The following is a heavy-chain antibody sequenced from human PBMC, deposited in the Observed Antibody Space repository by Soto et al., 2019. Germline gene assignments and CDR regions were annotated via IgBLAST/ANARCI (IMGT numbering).Heavy chain of an antibody. V-gene: IGHV1-18*01. Sequence: QVHLVQSGAEVKKPGASVKVSCKASGYTFTSYGITWVRQAPGQGLEWMGWISAHNGNTDYAQKLQGRVIVTIDTPTSTAYMELRSLRSDDTAVYYCARGRYGDYWGQGALVTVSS. CDR3: ARGRYGDY. CDR1: GYTFTSYG. J-gene: IGHJ4*02. D-gene: IGHD1-1*01. CDR2: ISAHNGNT.